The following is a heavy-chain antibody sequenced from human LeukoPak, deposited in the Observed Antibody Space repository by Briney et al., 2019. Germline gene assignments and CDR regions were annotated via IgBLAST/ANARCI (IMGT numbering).Heavy chain of an antibody. J-gene: IGHJ4*02. V-gene: IGHV3-30-3*01. D-gene: IGHD6-13*01. CDR1: GFTFSSYA. CDR3: ASRYSSSWYVLDY. CDR2: ISYDGSNE. Sequence: GGSLRLSCAASGFTFSSYAMHWVRQAPGKGLEWVAVISYDGSNEYYADSVKGRFTISRDNSKNALYLQMNSLRAEDTAVYYCASRYSSSWYVLDYWGQGTLVTVSS.